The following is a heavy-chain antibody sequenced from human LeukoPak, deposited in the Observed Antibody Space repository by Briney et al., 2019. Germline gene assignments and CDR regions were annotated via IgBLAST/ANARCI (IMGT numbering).Heavy chain of an antibody. CDR2: ISVNNGNI. CDR3: ARDEGQQLVYDH. CDR1: GSTFTSYG. V-gene: IGHV1-18*01. Sequence: ASVKLSCKASGSTFTSYGISWVRQAPGPGLEWMGWISVNNGNIKYAQKLQGRVTMTTDTSTSTAYMELRSLRSDDTAVYYCARDEGQQLVYDHWGQGTLVTVSS. J-gene: IGHJ4*02. D-gene: IGHD6-13*01.